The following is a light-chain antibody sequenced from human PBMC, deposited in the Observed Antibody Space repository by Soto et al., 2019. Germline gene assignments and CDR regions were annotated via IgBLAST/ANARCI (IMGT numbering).Light chain of an antibody. CDR1: QSVSSSY. CDR3: QQYGSSPKT. Sequence: EIVLTQSPATLSLSPGDRATLSCLASQSVSSSYLAWYQQKPGQAPRLLIYGASSRATGIPDRFSGSGSGTDFTLTISRLEPEDFAVYYCQQYGSSPKTFGQGTKVHIK. CDR2: GAS. V-gene: IGKV3-20*01. J-gene: IGKJ1*01.